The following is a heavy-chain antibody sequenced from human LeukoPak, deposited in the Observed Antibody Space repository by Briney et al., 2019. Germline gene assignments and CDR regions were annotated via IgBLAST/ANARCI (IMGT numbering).Heavy chain of an antibody. V-gene: IGHV3-21*01. CDR2: ISGTSKYI. Sequence: GGSLRLSCAASGFTFSSYWMSWVRQAPGKGLEWVSSISGTSKYIHYSDSVKGRFTISRDNSKNSFYLQMNSLRVEDTAVYYCAREPQQFLEWLFDASPDYYYYMDVWGKGTTVTVSS. J-gene: IGHJ6*03. CDR1: GFTFSSYW. D-gene: IGHD3-3*01. CDR3: AREPQQFLEWLFDASPDYYYYMDV.